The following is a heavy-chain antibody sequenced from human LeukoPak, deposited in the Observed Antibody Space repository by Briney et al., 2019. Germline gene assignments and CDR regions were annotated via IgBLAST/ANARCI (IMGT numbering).Heavy chain of an antibody. Sequence: GGSLRLSCAASGFTFSNYAMSWVRQAPGKGLEWVSAISGSSGTTNYADAVKGRFTMSRDNSKNTVYLQMNSLTAEDTAVYYCARDFETGGYYYYGMDVWGQGTTVTVSS. CDR3: ARDFETGGYYYYGMDV. V-gene: IGHV3-23*01. J-gene: IGHJ6*02. D-gene: IGHD3-10*01. CDR2: ISGSSGTT. CDR1: GFTFSNYA.